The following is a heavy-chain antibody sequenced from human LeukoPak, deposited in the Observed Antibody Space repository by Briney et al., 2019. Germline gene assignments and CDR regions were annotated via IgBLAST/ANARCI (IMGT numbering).Heavy chain of an antibody. J-gene: IGHJ4*02. V-gene: IGHV5-51*01. CDR1: GYSFIDYW. D-gene: IGHD6-19*01. CDR3: VRRGIEVAGIDK. CDR2: IYPRDSIT. Sequence: GESLKISCKGSGYSFIDYWIGWVRQMPGKGPEWMGIIYPRDSITRYSPSFRGQVTISADKSISTAYLLWSSLEASDTAMYYCVRRGIEVAGIDKWGQGTLVTVSS.